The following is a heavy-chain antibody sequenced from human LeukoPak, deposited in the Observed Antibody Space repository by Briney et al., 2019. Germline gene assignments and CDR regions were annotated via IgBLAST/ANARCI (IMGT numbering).Heavy chain of an antibody. D-gene: IGHD6-19*01. V-gene: IGHV3-30*04. CDR1: GFTFSSYA. CDR3: ARESGWYEGSFDY. J-gene: IGHJ4*02. Sequence: GGSLRLSCAASGFTFSSYAMHWVRQAPGKGLEWVAVISYDGSNKYYADSVKGRFTISRDNSKNTLYLQMNSLRAEDTAVYYCARESGWYEGSFDYWGQGTLVTVS. CDR2: ISYDGSNK.